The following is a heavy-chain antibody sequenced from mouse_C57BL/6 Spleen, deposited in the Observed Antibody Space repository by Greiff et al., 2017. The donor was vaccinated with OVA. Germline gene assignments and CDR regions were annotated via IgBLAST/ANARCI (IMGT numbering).Heavy chain of an antibody. V-gene: IGHV1-64*01. CDR3: ARSVYYYGSSYENYFDY. CDR1: GYTFTSYW. CDR2: IHPNSGST. Sequence: VQLQQPGAELVKPGASVKLSCKASGYTFTSYWMHWVKQRPGQGLEWIGMIHPNSGSTNYNEKFKSKATLTVDKSSSTAYTQLSSLTSEDSAVYYCARSVYYYGSSYENYFDYWGQGTTLTVSS. J-gene: IGHJ2*01. D-gene: IGHD1-1*01.